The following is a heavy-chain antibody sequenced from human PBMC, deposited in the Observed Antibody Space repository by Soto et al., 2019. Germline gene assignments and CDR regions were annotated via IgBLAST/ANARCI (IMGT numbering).Heavy chain of an antibody. CDR1: NFVFSVYS. CDR3: ARDKYKYDFWGSTLDS. Sequence: QLVESGGGVVQPERSLKLSCTASNFVFSVYSMHWVRQAPGKGLEWVALISYDGVNKYYADSVKGRFTISRDNSKNTLYLQLNSLRREDTAVYYCARDKYKYDFWGSTLDSWGQGTLVTVSS. CDR2: ISYDGVNK. J-gene: IGHJ4*02. D-gene: IGHD3-3*01. V-gene: IGHV3-30-3*01.